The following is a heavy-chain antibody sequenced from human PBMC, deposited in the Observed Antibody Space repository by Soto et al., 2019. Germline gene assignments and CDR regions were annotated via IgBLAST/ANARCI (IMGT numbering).Heavy chain of an antibody. CDR3: ARSTGSGFRPGTHRFNWFDP. Sequence: QVQLVQSGAEVKQPGSSVKVSCQASGVTFSSFAISWVRQAPGQGLEWMGGIIPIFRTPNYAQNFQGGVTITADEATSSVYMELSRLRSEDTAVYYCARSTGSGFRPGTHRFNWFDPWGQGTLVTVSS. V-gene: IGHV1-69*01. CDR1: GVTFSSFA. CDR2: IIPIFRTP. J-gene: IGHJ5*02. D-gene: IGHD5-12*01.